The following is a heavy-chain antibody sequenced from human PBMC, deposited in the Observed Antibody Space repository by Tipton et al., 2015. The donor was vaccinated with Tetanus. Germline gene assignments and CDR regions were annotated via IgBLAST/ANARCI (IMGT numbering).Heavy chain of an antibody. CDR2: ISYSGST. J-gene: IGHJ4*02. CDR1: GGPLTSGDHR. CDR3: ARANYDFPKKGPFDS. D-gene: IGHD3-3*01. V-gene: IGHV4-61*08. Sequence: LRLSCSVSGGPLTSGDHRWNWIRQPPGKGLEWLAYISYSGSTNSNYSLRSRITISRDTSKNQFSLKMTSVTAADTAVYYCARANYDFPKKGPFDSWGRGALVIVSS.